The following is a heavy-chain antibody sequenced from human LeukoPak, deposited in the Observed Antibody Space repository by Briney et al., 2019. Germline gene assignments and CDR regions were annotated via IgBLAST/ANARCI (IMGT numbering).Heavy chain of an antibody. D-gene: IGHD3-9*01. V-gene: IGHV4-61*02. CDR1: GGSISSGSYH. J-gene: IGHJ3*02. Sequence: PSETLSLTCTVSGGSISSGSYHWSWIRQPAGKGLEWIGRIYTSGSTNYNPSLKSRVTISVDTSKIQFSLKLSSVTAADTAVYYCARTYYDILAGENDAFDIWGQGTMVTVSS. CDR3: ARTYYDILAGENDAFDI. CDR2: IYTSGST.